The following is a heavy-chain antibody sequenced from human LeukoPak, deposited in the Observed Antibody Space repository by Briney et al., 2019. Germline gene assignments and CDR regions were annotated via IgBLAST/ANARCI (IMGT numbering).Heavy chain of an antibody. Sequence: GGSLRLSCAASGFTFSSYGMHWVRQAPGKGLEWVAFIRYDRSNKYYADSVKGRFTISRDNSKNTLYLQMNSLRAEDTAVYYCAKTGIPAWELLGDYFDYWGQGTLVTVSS. CDR3: AKTGIPAWELLGDYFDY. V-gene: IGHV3-30*02. D-gene: IGHD1-26*01. J-gene: IGHJ4*02. CDR2: IRYDRSNK. CDR1: GFTFSSYG.